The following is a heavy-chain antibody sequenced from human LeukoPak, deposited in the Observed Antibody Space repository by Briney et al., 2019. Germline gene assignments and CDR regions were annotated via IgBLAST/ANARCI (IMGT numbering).Heavy chain of an antibody. J-gene: IGHJ4*02. CDR2: IRNKANSYTT. V-gene: IGHV3-72*01. CDR3: TRVANGIDY. Sequence: GGSLRLSCAASGFTFSDYYMDWVRQAPGKGLEWVGRIRNKANSYTTEYAASVKGRFTISRDDSKNSLYLQMNSLKTEDTAVYYYTRVANGIDYWGQGTLVTVSS. CDR1: GFTFSDYY.